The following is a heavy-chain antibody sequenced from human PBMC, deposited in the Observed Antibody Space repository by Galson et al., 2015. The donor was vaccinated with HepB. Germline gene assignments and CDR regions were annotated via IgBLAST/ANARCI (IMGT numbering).Heavy chain of an antibody. J-gene: IGHJ4*02. CDR2: IYYSGST. Sequence: TLSLTCTVSGGSISSFYWSWIRQPPGKGLEWIGYIYYSGSTNYNPSLKSRVTISVDTSKNQFSLKLSSVTAADTAVYYCARNRYCSSTSCYTYFDYWGQGTLVTVSS. V-gene: IGHV4-59*01. D-gene: IGHD2-2*02. CDR3: ARNRYCSSTSCYTYFDY. CDR1: GGSISSFY.